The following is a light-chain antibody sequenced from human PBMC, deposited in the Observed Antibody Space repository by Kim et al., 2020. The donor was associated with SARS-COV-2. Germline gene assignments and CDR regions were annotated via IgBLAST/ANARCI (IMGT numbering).Light chain of an antibody. Sequence: LTQPPSVSVAPGKTARITCGGNNIGSKSVHWYQQKPGQAPVLVIYYDSDRPSGIPERFSGSNSGNTATLTISRVEAGDEADYYCQVWDSSSDHVVFGG. CDR2: YDS. CDR1: NIGSKS. J-gene: IGLJ2*01. V-gene: IGLV3-21*04. CDR3: QVWDSSSDHVV.